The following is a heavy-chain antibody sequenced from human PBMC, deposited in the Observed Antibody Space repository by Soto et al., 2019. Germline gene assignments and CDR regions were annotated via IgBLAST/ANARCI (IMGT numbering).Heavy chain of an antibody. V-gene: IGHV5-51*01. D-gene: IGHD2-15*01. J-gene: IGHJ6*02. CDR2: IYPGDSDT. CDR3: ARLLGYCSGGSCSLYGMAV. CDR1: GYSFTSYW. Sequence: PGESLKISCKGSGYSFTSYWTGWVRQMPGKGLEWMGIIYPGDSDTRYSPSFQGQVTISADKSISTAYLQWSSLKASDTAMYYCARLLGYCSGGSCSLYGMAVWGQGTTVTVSS.